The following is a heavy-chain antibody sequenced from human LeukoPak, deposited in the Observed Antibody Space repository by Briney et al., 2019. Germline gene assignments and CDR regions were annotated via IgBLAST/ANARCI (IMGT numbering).Heavy chain of an antibody. CDR3: ARNKESNSWYPVFDY. V-gene: IGHV4-39*07. D-gene: IGHD6-13*01. CDR1: GCSVSSGNYY. Sequence: PSETLSLTCSVSGCSVSSGNYYWSWIRQPPGKGLEWIGEIFHGGNTNYNPSLKSRVTISVDKSNNQFSLKLSSVTAADTAVYYCARNKESNSWYPVFDYWGQGTLVTVSS. CDR2: IFHGGNT. J-gene: IGHJ4*02.